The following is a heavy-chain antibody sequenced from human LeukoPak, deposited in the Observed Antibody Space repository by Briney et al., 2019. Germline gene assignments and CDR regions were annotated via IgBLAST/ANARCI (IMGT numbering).Heavy chain of an antibody. D-gene: IGHD6-19*01. CDR3: ARGSSGWYFDY. CDR2: IKQDGSEK. V-gene: IGHV3-7*01. J-gene: IGHJ4*02. Sequence: GGSLRLSCAASGFTFSSYWMSWVRQAPGKGLEWVANIKQDGSEKYYVDSVKGRFTISRDNAKNSLYLQMNSLRAEDTAAYYCARGSSGWYFDYWGQGTLVTVSS. CDR1: GFTFSSYW.